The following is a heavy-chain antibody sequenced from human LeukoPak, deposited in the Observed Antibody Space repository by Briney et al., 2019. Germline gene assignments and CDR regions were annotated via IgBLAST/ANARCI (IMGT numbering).Heavy chain of an antibody. CDR3: ARYAYGGNSDFQH. D-gene: IGHD4-23*01. CDR1: GGSLTGYY. V-gene: IGHV4-59*08. CDR2: IYYSGTT. J-gene: IGHJ1*01. Sequence: ASETLSLTCSVSGGSLTGYYWSWIRQPPGKGLEWIGYIYYSGTTNYNPSLKSRVTISVDTSKNQFSLKLNSVTAADTAVYYCARYAYGGNSDFQHWGQGTVVTVSS.